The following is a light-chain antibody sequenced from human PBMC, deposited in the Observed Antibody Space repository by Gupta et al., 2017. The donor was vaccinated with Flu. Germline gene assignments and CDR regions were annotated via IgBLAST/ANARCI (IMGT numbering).Light chain of an antibody. Sequence: SPSSLSASVGDRITITCRASQDIRDSLAWYQHKPGKGPSLLIYAASTLHSGVPSRFRGSGSGTEFTLTISSLQPEDVATYYCQKFNGAPLTFGGGTKVEI. J-gene: IGKJ4*01. CDR1: QDIRDS. V-gene: IGKV1-27*01. CDR3: QKFNGAPLT. CDR2: AAS.